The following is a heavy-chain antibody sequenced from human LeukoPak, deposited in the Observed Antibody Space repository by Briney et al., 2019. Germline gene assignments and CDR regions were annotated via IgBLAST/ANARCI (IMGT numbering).Heavy chain of an antibody. CDR3: AKDQLLPRGFDY. CDR2: ISGSGGST. CDR1: GFTFRNYP. J-gene: IGHJ4*02. Sequence: GGSLRLSCAASGFTFRNYPLHWVRQAPGKGLEWVSGISGSGGSTYYADSVKGRFTISRDNSKNTLYLQMNSLRAEDTAVYYCAKDQLLPRGFDYWGQGTLVTVSS. D-gene: IGHD3-10*01. V-gene: IGHV3-23*01.